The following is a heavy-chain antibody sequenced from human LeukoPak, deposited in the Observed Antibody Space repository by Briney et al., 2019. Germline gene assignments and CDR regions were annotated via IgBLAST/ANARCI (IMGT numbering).Heavy chain of an antibody. V-gene: IGHV3-30-3*02. Sequence: PGRSLRLSCAASGFTFSSYAMDWVRQAPGKGPEWVAVISYDGSNKYYADSVKGRFTISRDNSKNTFYLDMNSLRADDTAVYYCAKTFGTIDPFEYWGQGTLVTVSS. D-gene: IGHD2-2*01. CDR3: AKTFGTIDPFEY. CDR2: ISYDGSNK. J-gene: IGHJ4*02. CDR1: GFTFSSYA.